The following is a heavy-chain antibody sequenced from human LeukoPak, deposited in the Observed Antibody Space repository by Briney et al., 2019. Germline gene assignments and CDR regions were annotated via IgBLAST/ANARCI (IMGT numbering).Heavy chain of an antibody. Sequence: PRGSLSLSCAASGFTFSSYAMSWVRQAPGKGLEWVSAISGSGGSTYYADSVKGRFTISRDNSKNTLYLQMNSLRAEDTAVYYCAKRRYSSGWSPIDYWGQGTPVTVSS. CDR1: GFTFSSYA. J-gene: IGHJ4*02. D-gene: IGHD6-19*01. V-gene: IGHV3-23*01. CDR2: ISGSGGST. CDR3: AKRRYSSGWSPIDY.